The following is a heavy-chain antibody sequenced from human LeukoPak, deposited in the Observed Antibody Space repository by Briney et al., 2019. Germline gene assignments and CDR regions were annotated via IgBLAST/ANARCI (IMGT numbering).Heavy chain of an antibody. CDR1: GFTVSSNY. CDR3: AKYSDSTGAHYFDY. Sequence: GGSLRLSCAASGFTVSSNYMSWVRQAPGKGLEWVSTISGSGANTYYADSVKGRFTISRDNSKNTLSLQMNSLRVEDTALYYCAKYSDSTGAHYFDYWGQGTLVTVSS. D-gene: IGHD2/OR15-2a*01. V-gene: IGHV3-23*01. J-gene: IGHJ4*02. CDR2: ISGSGANT.